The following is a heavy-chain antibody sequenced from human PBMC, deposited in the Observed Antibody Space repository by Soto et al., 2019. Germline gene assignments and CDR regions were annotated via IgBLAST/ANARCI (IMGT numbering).Heavy chain of an antibody. CDR1: GFTVSSNY. D-gene: IGHD1-1*01. V-gene: IGHV3-53*04. Sequence: GGSLRLSCAASGFTVSSNYMSWVRQAPGKGLEWVSVIYSGGSTYYADSVKGRFTISRHNSKNTLYLQMNSLRAEDTAVYYCARDGIQASGFLFDPWGQGTLVTVSS. J-gene: IGHJ5*02. CDR2: IYSGGST. CDR3: ARDGIQASGFLFDP.